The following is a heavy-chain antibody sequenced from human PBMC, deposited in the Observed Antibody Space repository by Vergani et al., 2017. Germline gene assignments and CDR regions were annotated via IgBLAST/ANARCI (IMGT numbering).Heavy chain of an antibody. CDR2: IKSKTDGGTT. CDR3: TTGTEKVRGESRHYYYGMDV. CDR1: GFTFSNAW. V-gene: IGHV3-15*01. D-gene: IGHD3-10*01. J-gene: IGHJ6*02. Sequence: EVQLVESGGGLVKPGGSLRLSCAASGFTFSNAWMSWVRQAPGKGLEWVGRIKSKTDGGTTDYAAPVKGRFTISRDDSKNTLYLQMNSLKTEDTAVYYCTTGTEKVRGESRHYYYGMDVWGQGTTVTVSS.